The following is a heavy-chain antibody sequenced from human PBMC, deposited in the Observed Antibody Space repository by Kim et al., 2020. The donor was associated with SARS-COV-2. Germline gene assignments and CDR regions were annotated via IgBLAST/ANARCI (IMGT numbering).Heavy chain of an antibody. J-gene: IGHJ5*02. Sequence: SETLSLTCTVSGGSISSYYWSWIRQPPGKGLEWIGYIYYSGITNYNPSLKIRVTISVDTSKNQFSLKLSSVTAADTAVYYCARLRRITIFGVVIITWFDPWGQGTLVTVSS. V-gene: IGHV4-59*08. D-gene: IGHD3-3*01. CDR3: ARLRRITIFGVVIITWFDP. CDR2: IYYSGIT. CDR1: GGSISSYY.